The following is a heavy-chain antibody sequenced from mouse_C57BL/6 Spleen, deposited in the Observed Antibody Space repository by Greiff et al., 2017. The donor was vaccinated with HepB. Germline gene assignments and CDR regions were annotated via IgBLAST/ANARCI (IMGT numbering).Heavy chain of an antibody. V-gene: IGHV5-9-1*02. Sequence: EVMLVESGEGLVKPGGSLKLSCAASGFTFSSYAMSWVRQTPEKRLEWVAYISSGGDYIYYADTVKGRFTISRDNARNTRYLQMSSLKSEDTAMYYCTREGDSNPGYFDVWGTGTTVTVSS. J-gene: IGHJ1*03. CDR3: TREGDSNPGYFDV. CDR2: ISSGGDYI. D-gene: IGHD2-5*01. CDR1: GFTFSSYA.